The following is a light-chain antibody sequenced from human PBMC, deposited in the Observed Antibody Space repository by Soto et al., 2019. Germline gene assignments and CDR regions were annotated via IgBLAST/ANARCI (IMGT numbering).Light chain of an antibody. V-gene: IGKV3-11*01. CDR2: DAS. J-gene: IGKJ4*01. Sequence: EIVLTQSPATLSLSPGERATLSCRASQSISSILAWYQQKPGQAPRLLIYDASNRATGIPLRFSGSGSGTDFTLTISSLEPEVFAVYYCQQSRNWPLTFGGGTKVEIK. CDR1: QSISSI. CDR3: QQSRNWPLT.